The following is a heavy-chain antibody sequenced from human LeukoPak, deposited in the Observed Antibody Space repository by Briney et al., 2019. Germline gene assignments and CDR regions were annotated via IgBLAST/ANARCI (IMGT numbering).Heavy chain of an antibody. Sequence: SETLSLTCTVSGGSINNYYWSWIRQPAGKGLEWIGRVYTSGSTNYNPSLRGRVTVSVDTSKNQFSLKLSSVTAADTAVYYCARHPDYGDYPYYFDYWGQGTLVTVSS. CDR1: GGSINNYY. V-gene: IGHV4-4*07. CDR2: VYTSGST. D-gene: IGHD4-17*01. CDR3: ARHPDYGDYPYYFDY. J-gene: IGHJ4*02.